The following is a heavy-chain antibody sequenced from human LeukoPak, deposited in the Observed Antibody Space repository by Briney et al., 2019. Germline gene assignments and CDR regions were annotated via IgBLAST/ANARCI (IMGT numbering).Heavy chain of an antibody. CDR1: GFTFSSYG. J-gene: IGHJ5*02. CDR2: ISYDGSNK. V-gene: IGHV3-30*18. Sequence: GGSLRLSCAASGFTFSSYGMHWVRQAPGKGLEWVAVISYDGSNKYYADSVKGRFTISRDNSKNTLYLQMNSLRAEDTAVYYCAKAGLLWFGESPNRGDWFDPWGQGTLVTVSS. CDR3: AKAGLLWFGESPNRGDWFDP. D-gene: IGHD3-10*01.